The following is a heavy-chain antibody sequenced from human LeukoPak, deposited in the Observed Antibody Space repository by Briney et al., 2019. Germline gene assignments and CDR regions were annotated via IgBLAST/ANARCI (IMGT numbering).Heavy chain of an antibody. V-gene: IGHV4-39*07. CDR2: IYYSGST. Sequence: PSETLSLTCTVSGGSISSSSYYWGWIRQPPGKGLEWIGSIYYSGSTYYNPSLKSRVTISVDTSKNQFSLKLSSVTAADTAVYYCARDLRNYYDSSGYYRNRDYWGQGTLVTVSS. CDR1: GGSISSSSYY. CDR3: ARDLRNYYDSSGYYRNRDY. D-gene: IGHD3-22*01. J-gene: IGHJ4*02.